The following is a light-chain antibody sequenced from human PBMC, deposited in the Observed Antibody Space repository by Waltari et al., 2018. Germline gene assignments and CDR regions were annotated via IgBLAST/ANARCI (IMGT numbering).Light chain of an antibody. V-gene: IGLV2-14*03. CDR1: SSDVGGYDY. J-gene: IGLJ1*01. Sequence: QSALTQPASVSGSPGQSITIFCTGTSSDVGGYDYVYWYQQHPGKAPNLMLDDVRTRPSGLSNRFSGSKSGNTASLTISGLQAEDEADYYCGSYTSSSTLVFGTGTKVTVL. CDR2: DVR. CDR3: GSYTSSSTLV.